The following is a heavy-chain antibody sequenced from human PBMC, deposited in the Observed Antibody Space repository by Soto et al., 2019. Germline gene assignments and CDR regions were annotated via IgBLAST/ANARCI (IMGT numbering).Heavy chain of an antibody. CDR2: ISSSSSYI. CDR3: ARDRSAPARNWFDP. V-gene: IGHV3-21*01. Sequence: XGSLKLSCSAAGFTLSSYSLNWVRQAPGKGLEWVSSISSSSSYIYYADSVKGRFTISRDNAKNSLYLQMNSLRAEDTAVYYCARDRSAPARNWFDPWGQGTLVTVSS. CDR1: GFTLSSYS. J-gene: IGHJ5*02.